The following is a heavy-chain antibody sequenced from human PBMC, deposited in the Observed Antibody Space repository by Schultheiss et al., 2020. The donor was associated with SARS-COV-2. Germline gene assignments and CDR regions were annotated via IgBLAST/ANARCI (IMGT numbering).Heavy chain of an antibody. CDR2: LSYDGSNK. D-gene: IGHD5-24*01. CDR3: ARDRDDAFDI. J-gene: IGHJ3*02. Sequence: GGSLRLSCAASGFAFSNSGMHWVRQAPGKGLEWVAVLSYDGSNKCCADSVKGRFTISRDTSRNTLYLQMNSLRAEDTAVYYCARDRDDAFDIWGQGTMVTVSS. V-gene: IGHV3-30*03. CDR1: GFAFSNSG.